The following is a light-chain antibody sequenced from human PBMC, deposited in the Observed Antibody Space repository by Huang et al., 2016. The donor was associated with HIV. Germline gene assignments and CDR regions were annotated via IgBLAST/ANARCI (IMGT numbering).Light chain of an antibody. J-gene: IGKJ4*01. CDR2: CAS. CDR3: QQYYSTLT. Sequence: DIVMTQSPDSLAVSLGERATINCKSSQSGLYSSNNKNYLAWYQQKPGQPPKLLIYCASTRESGVPDRVSGSGSGTDFTLTISSLQAEDVAVYYCQQYYSTLTFGGGTKVEIK. V-gene: IGKV4-1*01. CDR1: QSGLYSSNNKNY.